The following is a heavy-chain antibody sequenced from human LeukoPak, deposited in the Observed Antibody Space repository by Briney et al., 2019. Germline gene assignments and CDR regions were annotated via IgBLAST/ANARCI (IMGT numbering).Heavy chain of an antibody. D-gene: IGHD2-21*01. V-gene: IGHV3-23*01. Sequence: GGSLRLSCAASGFTFSSYAMSWVRQAPGKGLECVSAISGSGGSTYYADSVKGRFTISRDNSKNTLYLQMNSLRAEDTAVYYCAKDLLDIVVVIAINDAFDIWGQGTMVTVSS. CDR2: ISGSGGST. J-gene: IGHJ3*02. CDR3: AKDLLDIVVVIAINDAFDI. CDR1: GFTFSSYA.